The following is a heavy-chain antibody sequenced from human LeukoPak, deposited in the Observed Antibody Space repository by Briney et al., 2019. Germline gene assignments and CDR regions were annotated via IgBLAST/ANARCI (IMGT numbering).Heavy chain of an antibody. CDR1: GGSFSGYY. D-gene: IGHD3-3*01. Sequence: SETLSLTCAVYGGSFSGYYWSWIRQPPGKGLEWIGEINHNGSTNYNPSLKSRVTISVDTSKKQFALKLSSVTAADTAVYYCASRNYLYDFWSGKPDYWGQGTLVTVSS. J-gene: IGHJ4*02. CDR2: INHNGST. CDR3: ASRNYLYDFWSGKPDY. V-gene: IGHV4-34*01.